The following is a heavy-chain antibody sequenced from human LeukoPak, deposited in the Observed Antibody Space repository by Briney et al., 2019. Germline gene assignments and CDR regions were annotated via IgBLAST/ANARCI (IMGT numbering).Heavy chain of an antibody. CDR3: AREGHSSSYYMDV. J-gene: IGHJ6*03. Sequence: NPSETLSLTCTVSGGSISSYYWSWIRQPPGKGLEWIGYIYYSGSTNYNPSLKSRVTISVDTSKSQFSLKLSSVTAADTAVYYCAREGHSSSYYMDVWGKGTTVTVSS. V-gene: IGHV4-59*01. CDR2: IYYSGST. D-gene: IGHD6-6*01. CDR1: GGSISSYY.